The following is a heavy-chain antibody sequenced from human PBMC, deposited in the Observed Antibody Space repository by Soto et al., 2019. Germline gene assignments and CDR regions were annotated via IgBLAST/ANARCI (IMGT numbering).Heavy chain of an antibody. J-gene: IGHJ4*02. Sequence: GGSLRLSCADSGFTVRRYAMSWVRQAPGKGLEWVSAISGSGGSTYYAESVKGRLTISRDNYKNTRYLQMNSLRDEEPAVYYWAKEYYDDSSGSGYWGQGTLVTVSS. CDR3: AKEYYDDSSGSGY. D-gene: IGHD3-22*01. CDR2: ISGSGGST. V-gene: IGHV3-23*01. CDR1: GFTVRRYA.